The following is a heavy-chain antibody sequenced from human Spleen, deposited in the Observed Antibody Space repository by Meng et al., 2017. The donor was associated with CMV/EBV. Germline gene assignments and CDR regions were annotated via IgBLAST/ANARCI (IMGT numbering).Heavy chain of an antibody. J-gene: IGHJ3*02. CDR2: IYHSGST. D-gene: IGHD3-3*01. CDR3: ARGGSYDFWSGDYKAFDI. V-gene: IGHV4-59*01. CDR1: GGSLRHYH. Sequence: SETLSLTCTVSGGSLRHYHWSWIRQSPGKGLQWIGYIYHSGSTNYNPSLKSRVTVSVDTSKNQFSLKLRSVTAADMAVYYCARGGSYDFWSGDYKAFDIWGHGTMVTVSS.